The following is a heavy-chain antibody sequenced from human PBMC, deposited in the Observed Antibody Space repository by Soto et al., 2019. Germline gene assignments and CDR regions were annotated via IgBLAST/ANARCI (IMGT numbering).Heavy chain of an antibody. V-gene: IGHV3-30*18. CDR2: MSYDGRNK. D-gene: IGHD2-15*01. Sequence: QVQLVESGGGVVQPGRSLRLSCAASGFTFSSYGMHWVRQAPGKGLEWVAVMSYDGRNKYYADSVKGRFTTSRDNSKNTLYLQMNSLRAEDTAVYYCAKDQGWDEYCSGGSCYKNSYAFDNWGQGTMVTVSS. CDR3: AKDQGWDEYCSGGSCYKNSYAFDN. J-gene: IGHJ3*02. CDR1: GFTFSSYG.